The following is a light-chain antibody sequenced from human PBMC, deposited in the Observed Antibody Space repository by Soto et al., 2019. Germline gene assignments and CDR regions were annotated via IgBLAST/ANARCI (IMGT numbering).Light chain of an antibody. CDR1: SSDVGTYNL. J-gene: IGLJ2*01. CDR2: DVT. CDR3: SSYTSSTLVI. Sequence: QSALTQPASVSGSPGQSITISCTGTSSDVGTYNLVSWYQQHPGKAPKLMIYDVTNRPSGVANRFSGSKSGNTASLIISGLQAEDEAEYYSSSYTSSTLVIFGGGTKLTVL. V-gene: IGLV2-14*03.